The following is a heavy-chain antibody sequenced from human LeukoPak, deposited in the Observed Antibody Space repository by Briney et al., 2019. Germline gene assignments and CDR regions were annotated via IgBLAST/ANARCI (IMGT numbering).Heavy chain of an antibody. CDR2: IYTSGST. Sequence: PSETLSLTCTVSGGSISSGSYYWRWIRQPAGKGLEWIGRIYTSGSTNYNPSLKSRITIAVDTSKNQFSLKLSSVTAADTAVYYCASTGRIYGHFDYWGQGTLVTVSS. D-gene: IGHD1-1*01. CDR1: GGSISSGSYY. J-gene: IGHJ4*02. CDR3: ASTGRIYGHFDY. V-gene: IGHV4-61*02.